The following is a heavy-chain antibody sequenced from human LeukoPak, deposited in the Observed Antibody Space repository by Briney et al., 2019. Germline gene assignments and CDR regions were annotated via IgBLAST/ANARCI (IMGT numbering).Heavy chain of an antibody. V-gene: IGHV4-39*01. CDR2: MFYGGTN. Sequence: SETLSLTCSVSGGSISNADYYWGWIRQAPGKGLGWIGSMFYGGTNHYNPSLKSRATISVDTSKNQFSLKLTSVTAADAAIYYCARQLPTAAADTRGYFDYWGQGAVVTVSS. J-gene: IGHJ4*01. CDR3: ARQLPTAAADTRGYFDY. D-gene: IGHD6-13*01. CDR1: GGSISNADYY.